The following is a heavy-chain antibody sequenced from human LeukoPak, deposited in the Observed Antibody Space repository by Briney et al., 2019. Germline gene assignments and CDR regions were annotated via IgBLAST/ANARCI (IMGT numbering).Heavy chain of an antibody. V-gene: IGHV3-23*01. CDR1: GFTFSSYA. CDR3: AKAPPDSSGYYYVEVDY. CDR2: ISGSGGRT. Sequence: GGSLRLSCAASGFTFSSYAMNWVRQAPGKELEWVSAISGSGGRTYYADSVKGRFTISRDNSKNTLYLQMNSLRAEDTAVYYCAKAPPDSSGYYYVEVDYWGQGTLVTVSS. J-gene: IGHJ4*02. D-gene: IGHD3-22*01.